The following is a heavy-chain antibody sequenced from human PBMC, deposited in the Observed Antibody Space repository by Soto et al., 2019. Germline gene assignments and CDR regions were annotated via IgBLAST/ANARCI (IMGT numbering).Heavy chain of an antibody. CDR1: GYTFTSYY. J-gene: IGHJ4*02. CDR2: INPSGGST. D-gene: IGHD2-15*01. CDR3: ARQYCSGGSCYTLDY. V-gene: IGHV1-46*01. Sequence: QVQLVQSGAEVKKPGASVKVSCKASGYTFTSYYMHWVRQAPGQGLEWMGIINPSGGSTSYAQKFQGRVTMXRDXSXSTVYMELSSLRSEDTAVYYCARQYCSGGSCYTLDYWGQGTLVTVSS.